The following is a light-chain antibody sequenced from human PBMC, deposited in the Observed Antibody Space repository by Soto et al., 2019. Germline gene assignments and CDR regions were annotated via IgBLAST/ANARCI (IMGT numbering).Light chain of an antibody. V-gene: IGKV3-15*01. Sequence: EIVMTQSPATLSVSPGERATLSCRASQSVSSNLAWYQQKPGQAPRLLIYGASTRATGIPARFSGSGSGTEFTLTISSLQSEDCALYYCQQYNKFPSLTFGGGTKVEIK. CDR2: GAS. J-gene: IGKJ4*01. CDR1: QSVSSN. CDR3: QQYNKFPSLT.